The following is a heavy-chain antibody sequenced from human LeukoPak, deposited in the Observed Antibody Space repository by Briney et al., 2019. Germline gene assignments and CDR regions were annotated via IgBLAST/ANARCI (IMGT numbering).Heavy chain of an antibody. J-gene: IGHJ3*01. V-gene: IGHV4-31*03. D-gene: IGHD2-15*01. Sequence: SETLSLTCIVSGGSINTDVYYWTWIRKHPRKGLEWIGYIHNTGSTYNPTLKTRVTISKDTSANQFSLTLTSVTAADTAVYYCVGDRYLGTWRAFDVWGQGTVVTVSS. CDR2: IHNTGST. CDR3: VGDRYLGTWRAFDV. CDR1: GGSINTDVYY.